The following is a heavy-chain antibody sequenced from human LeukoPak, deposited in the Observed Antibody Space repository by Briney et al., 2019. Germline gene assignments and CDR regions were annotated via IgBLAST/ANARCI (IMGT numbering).Heavy chain of an antibody. D-gene: IGHD3-3*01. J-gene: IGHJ5*02. V-gene: IGHV1-69*13. CDR3: ARVGADFDFWSGYYKRGRWFDP. Sequence: GASVKVSCKASGGTFSSYAISWVRQAPGQGLEWMGGIIPIFGTANYAQMFQGRVTITADESTSTAYMELSSLRSEDTAVYYCARVGADFDFWSGYYKRGRWFDPWGQGTLVTVSS. CDR2: IIPIFGTA. CDR1: GGTFSSYA.